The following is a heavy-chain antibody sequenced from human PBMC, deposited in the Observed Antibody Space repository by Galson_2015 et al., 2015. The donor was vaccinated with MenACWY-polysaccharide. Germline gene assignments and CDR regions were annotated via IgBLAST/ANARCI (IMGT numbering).Heavy chain of an antibody. V-gene: IGHV3-23*01. J-gene: IGHJ5*02. CDR3: AKDDYGYWFDP. D-gene: IGHD4/OR15-4a*01. Sequence: SLRLSCAASGFTFRRYTMSWVCPSTGNWLKSVSARRDTSGSTYYADSVTGRFPISRDNSKNTLYLQMNSLRAEDTAVYYCAKDDYGYWFDPWGQGTLVIVSS. CDR1: GFTFRRYT. CDR2: RRDTSGST.